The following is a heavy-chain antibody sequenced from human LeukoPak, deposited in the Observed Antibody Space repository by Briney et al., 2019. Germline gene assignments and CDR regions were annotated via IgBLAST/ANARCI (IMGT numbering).Heavy chain of an antibody. D-gene: IGHD5-24*01. CDR3: ARRGREMGTIRAFDI. CDR1: GGSISSDY. V-gene: IGHV4-59*08. J-gene: IGHJ3*02. CDR2: VYYSGST. Sequence: SETLSLTSTVSGGSISSDYWSWIRQPPGEGLEWIGYVYYSGSTNYNPYLKSRVTMSVDTSNKQFSLTLSSVTAADTAVYYCARRGREMGTIRAFDIWGQGTMVTVSS.